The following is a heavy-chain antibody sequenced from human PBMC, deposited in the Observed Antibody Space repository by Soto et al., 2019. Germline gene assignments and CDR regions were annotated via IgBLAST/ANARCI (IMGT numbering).Heavy chain of an antibody. CDR2: IYSGGST. Sequence: GGSLRLSCAASGFTVSSNYMSWVRQAPGKGLEWVSVIYSGGSTNYADSVKGRFTISRDNSKNTLYLQMNSLRAEDTAVYYCARDLLGCSSTSCHNWFDPWGQGTLVTVSS. J-gene: IGHJ5*02. D-gene: IGHD2-2*01. V-gene: IGHV3-66*01. CDR1: GFTVSSNY. CDR3: ARDLLGCSSTSCHNWFDP.